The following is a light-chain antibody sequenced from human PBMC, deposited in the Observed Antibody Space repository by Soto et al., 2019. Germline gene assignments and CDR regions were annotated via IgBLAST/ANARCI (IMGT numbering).Light chain of an antibody. CDR1: QSISSW. Sequence: DIQMTQSPSTLSASVGDIVTITCRASQSISSWLAWYQQKPGKAPKLLINKASSLESGVPSRFSGSGSGTEFTLTISSLQPDDFATYYCQHFNSYPWTFGQGTKVDI. CDR2: KAS. V-gene: IGKV1-5*03. CDR3: QHFNSYPWT. J-gene: IGKJ1*01.